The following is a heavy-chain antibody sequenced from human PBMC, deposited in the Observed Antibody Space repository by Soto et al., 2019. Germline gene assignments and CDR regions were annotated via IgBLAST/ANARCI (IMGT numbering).Heavy chain of an antibody. J-gene: IGHJ4*02. V-gene: IGHV3-30-3*01. Sequence: QVQLVESGGGVVQPGGSLRLSCAASGFSFSSYAMHWVRQAPGKGLEWVAVMSFDGNGKHYADSVKGRFTISRDENENTLFLQMNSLRPEDTAVYYCARDRYLDSYAFDYWGQGSLVSVSS. CDR2: MSFDGNGK. D-gene: IGHD3-9*01. CDR3: ARDRYLDSYAFDY. CDR1: GFSFSSYA.